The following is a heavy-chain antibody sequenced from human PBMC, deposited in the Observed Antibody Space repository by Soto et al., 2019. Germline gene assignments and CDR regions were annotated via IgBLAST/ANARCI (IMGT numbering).Heavy chain of an antibody. CDR3: AREPATAKPEGVDF. V-gene: IGHV1-2*02. CDR2: INPNSGGT. CDR1: GYTFSDYC. Sequence: SVKVSCKASGYTFSDYCIHWVRQAPGQGLEWMGWINPNSGGTKYAPKFQGGVTMTRDTSITTAYMELSRLRSGDTAVYYCAREPATAKPEGVDFWGQGTLVTVSS. J-gene: IGHJ4*02. D-gene: IGHD1-1*01.